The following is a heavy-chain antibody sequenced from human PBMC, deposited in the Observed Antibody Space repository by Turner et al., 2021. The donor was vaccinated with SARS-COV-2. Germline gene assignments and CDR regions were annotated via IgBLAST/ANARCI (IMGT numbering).Heavy chain of an antibody. J-gene: IGHJ5*01. CDR1: GGSFSGYL. CDR3: ARAVGMAASTRPNSGDSNAHRWFDF. V-gene: IGHV4-34*01. Sequence: QVQLQHLGAGLLKPSETLSLACGVYGGSFSGYLWSWVRQPPGKGPEWIGEINQRGTTNSNPSLKSRVTISVDTSKNQFSLNVTSVTPADTAVYYCARAVGMAASTRPNSGDSNAHRWFDFWGQGTLVTVSS. CDR2: INQRGTT. D-gene: IGHD4-4*01.